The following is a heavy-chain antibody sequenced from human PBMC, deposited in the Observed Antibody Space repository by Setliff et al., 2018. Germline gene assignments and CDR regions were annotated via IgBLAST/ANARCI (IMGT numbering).Heavy chain of an antibody. J-gene: IGHJ3*02. V-gene: IGHV4-39*07. D-gene: IGHD3-3*01. Sequence: ASETLSLTCTVSGGSISSSSYYWGWIRQPPGKGLEWIGSIYYSGSTYYNPSLKSRVTISVDTSKNQFSLKLSSVTAADTAVYYCARGHSTDYNFWSGYPAASFDIWGQGTMVTVSS. CDR1: GGSISSSSYY. CDR2: IYYSGST. CDR3: ARGHSTDYNFWSGYPAASFDI.